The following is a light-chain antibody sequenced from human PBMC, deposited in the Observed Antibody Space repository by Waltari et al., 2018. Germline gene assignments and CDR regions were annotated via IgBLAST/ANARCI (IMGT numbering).Light chain of an antibody. J-gene: IGKJ1*01. CDR3: QMYVRLPVT. CDR1: QRVGRA. Sequence: EIVLTQSPGTLALSPGERATLSCRARQRVGRALAWYQQKPGQAPRLLIYDTSTRATGIPDRFSGSGSGTDFSLTISRVESEDFAVYYCQMYVRLPVTFGQGTKVEVK. CDR2: DTS. V-gene: IGKV3-20*01.